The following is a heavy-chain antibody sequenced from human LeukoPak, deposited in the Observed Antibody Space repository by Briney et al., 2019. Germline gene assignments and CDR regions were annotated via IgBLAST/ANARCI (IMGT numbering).Heavy chain of an antibody. Sequence: PGGSLRLSCAASGFTFSSYAMTWVRQAPGKGLEWVLGISGSGISTYYADSVKGRFTISRDNSKNTLFLQMNSLRAEDTAVYYCASYYYDSSGEYPWGFWGQGTLVTVSS. CDR1: GFTFSSYA. V-gene: IGHV3-23*01. D-gene: IGHD3-22*01. J-gene: IGHJ4*02. CDR2: ISGSGIST. CDR3: ASYYYDSSGEYPWGF.